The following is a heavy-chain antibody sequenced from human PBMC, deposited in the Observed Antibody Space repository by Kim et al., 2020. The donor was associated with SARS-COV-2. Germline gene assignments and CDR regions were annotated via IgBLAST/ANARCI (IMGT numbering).Heavy chain of an antibody. D-gene: IGHD6-13*01. CDR3: ARVPPPGYSSIIWFDP. J-gene: IGHJ5*02. CDR2: ISTYNGNT. V-gene: IGHV1-18*01. Sequence: ASVKVSCKASGYTFTTYGVSWVRQAPGQGPEWMGWISTYNGNTNYAQKLQGRVTMTTDTSTSTAYMELRSLRSDDTAVYYCARVPPPGYSSIIWFDPWGQGTLVTVSS. CDR1: GYTFTTYG.